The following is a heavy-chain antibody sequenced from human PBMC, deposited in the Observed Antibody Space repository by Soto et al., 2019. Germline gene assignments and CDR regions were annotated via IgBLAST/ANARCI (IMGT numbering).Heavy chain of an antibody. D-gene: IGHD3-9*01. Sequence: ASVKVSCKASGYTFTSYYMHWVRQAPGQGLEWMGIINPSGGSTSYAQKFQGRVTMTRDTSTSTVYMELSSLRSEEKAVYYCASDSRLYYDILTGYMHVRGQGNTVTVYS. CDR2: INPSGGST. V-gene: IGHV1-46*01. J-gene: IGHJ6*02. CDR1: GYTFTSYY. CDR3: ASDSRLYYDILTGYMHV.